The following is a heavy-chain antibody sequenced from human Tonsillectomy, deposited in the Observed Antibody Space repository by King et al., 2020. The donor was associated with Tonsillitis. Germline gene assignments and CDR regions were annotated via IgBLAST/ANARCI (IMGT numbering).Heavy chain of an antibody. V-gene: IGHV4-39*01. Sequence: QLQESGPGLVKPSETLSLTCTVSGVSINNSNYSWGWIRQPPGKGLEWIGNIYYSGSTYYNPSLKSRVTISVDTSKNQFSLKLSSVTAADTAVYFCAELGIRDYWGQGTLVTVSS. CDR3: AELGIRDY. J-gene: IGHJ4*02. D-gene: IGHD7-27*01. CDR2: IYYSGST. CDR1: GVSINNSNYS.